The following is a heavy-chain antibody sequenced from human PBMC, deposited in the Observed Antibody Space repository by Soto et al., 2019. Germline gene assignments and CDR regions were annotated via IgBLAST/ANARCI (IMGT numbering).Heavy chain of an antibody. CDR1: GFTFTSFG. CDR2: ICDDGSNN. CDR3: ARDSDYGGNSGLDY. D-gene: IGHD4-17*01. V-gene: IGHV3-33*01. J-gene: IGHJ4*02. Sequence: PEGSLRLSCAASGFTFTSFGMHCLRHDRGKGLEGVAVICDDGSNNYYADAVMGRFTISRDNSKNTLYLQMNSLRAEDTAVYYCARDSDYGGNSGLDYWVQGT.